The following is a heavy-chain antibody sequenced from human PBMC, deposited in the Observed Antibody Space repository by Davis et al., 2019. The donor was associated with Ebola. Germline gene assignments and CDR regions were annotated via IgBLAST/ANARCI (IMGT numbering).Heavy chain of an antibody. CDR3: AREGDHYGSESHRDGFDI. CDR2: MTYSGGRT. J-gene: IGHJ3*02. CDR1: GFTFRRYA. V-gene: IGHV3-23*01. Sequence: GESLKISCAASGFTFRRYAMSWVRRAPGRGLEWVSSMTYSGGRTWYADSVQGRFTVSRDYFKDTLYLQINSLRVEDTAVYYCAREGDHYGSESHRDGFDIWGRGTMVAVSS. D-gene: IGHD3-10*01.